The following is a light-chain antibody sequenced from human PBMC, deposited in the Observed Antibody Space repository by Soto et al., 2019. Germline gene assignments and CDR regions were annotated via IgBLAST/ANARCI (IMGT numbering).Light chain of an antibody. J-gene: IGKJ1*01. CDR3: QQYGSSTST. CDR2: GAS. Sequence: MGFTPSPGTLALSPGERANLSCRASQSVSSSYLAWYQQKPGQAPRVLIYGASSRATGIPDRFSGSGSGTDFTLTIRRLEPEDFALYYCQQYGSSTSTFGQGTKVDI. CDR1: QSVSSSY. V-gene: IGKV3-20*01.